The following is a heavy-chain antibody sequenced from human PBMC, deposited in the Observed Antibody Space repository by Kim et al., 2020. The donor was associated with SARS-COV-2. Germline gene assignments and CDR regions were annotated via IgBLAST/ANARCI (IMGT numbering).Heavy chain of an antibody. Sequence: ASVKVSCKTSGYTFSDFGITWVRQVPGQGLEWMGWISTYNGNTNYVQKLQGRLTMSADTSTSTSYMELSSLTSDDTPVYFCARGAISSTVRLDYWGQGTLVTGSS. J-gene: IGHJ4*02. D-gene: IGHD2-2*02. CDR1: GYTFSDFG. CDR3: ARGAISSTVRLDY. V-gene: IGHV1-18*01. CDR2: ISTYNGNT.